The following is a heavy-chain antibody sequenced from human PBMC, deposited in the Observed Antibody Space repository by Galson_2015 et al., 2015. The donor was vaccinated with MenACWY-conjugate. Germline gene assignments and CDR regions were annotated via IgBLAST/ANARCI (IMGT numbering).Heavy chain of an antibody. CDR3: ARFLYGDYYFDY. D-gene: IGHD4-17*01. J-gene: IGHJ4*02. Sequence: SLRLSCAASGFTFSSYSMNWVRQAPGKGLEWVSSISSSSYIYYADSVKGRFTISRDNAKNSLYLQMNSLRAEDTAVYYCARFLYGDYYFDYWGQGTLFTVSS. CDR2: ISSSSYI. CDR1: GFTFSSYS. V-gene: IGHV3-21*01.